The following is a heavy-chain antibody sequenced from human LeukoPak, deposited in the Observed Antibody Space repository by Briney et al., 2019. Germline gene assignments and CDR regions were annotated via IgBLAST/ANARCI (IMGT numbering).Heavy chain of an antibody. V-gene: IGHV3-23*01. D-gene: IGHD6-13*01. CDR1: GFTFSSYA. J-gene: IGHJ4*02. Sequence: GGSLRLSCAASGFTFSSYAMSWVRQAPGKGLECISGFSGSGGSTYYADSVKGRITISRDNSKNKLYLEMNSLRPEDTAVYYCARRWSFDYWGQGTLVTVSS. CDR2: FSGSGGST. CDR3: ARRWSFDY.